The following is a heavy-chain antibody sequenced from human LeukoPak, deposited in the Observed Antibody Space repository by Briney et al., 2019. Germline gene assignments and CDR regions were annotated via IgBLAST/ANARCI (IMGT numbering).Heavy chain of an antibody. Sequence: PSQTLSLTCVVSGGSISSDVYSWSWIRPPPGKGLEWIGYIYYSGSTYYNPSLKSRATISVDRSKNQFSLKLSSVTAADTAVYYCARHVVVTAIGTYYFDYWGQGTLVTVSS. D-gene: IGHD2-21*02. J-gene: IGHJ4*02. V-gene: IGHV4-30-2*01. CDR2: IYYSGST. CDR1: GGSISSDVYS. CDR3: ARHVVVTAIGTYYFDY.